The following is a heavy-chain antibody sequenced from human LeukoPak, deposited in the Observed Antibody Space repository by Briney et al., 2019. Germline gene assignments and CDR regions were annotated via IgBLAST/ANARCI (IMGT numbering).Heavy chain of an antibody. CDR2: IGTAGDQ. CDR3: ARVDSYGGSY. Sequence: GGSLRLSCAASGFTFSSYDMHWVRQATGKGLEWVSAIGTAGDQYYPGSVKGRFTISRENAKNSLYLQMNSLRAGDTAVYYCARVDSYGGSYWGQGTLVTVSS. J-gene: IGHJ4*02. CDR1: GFTFSSYD. D-gene: IGHD5-18*01. V-gene: IGHV3-13*05.